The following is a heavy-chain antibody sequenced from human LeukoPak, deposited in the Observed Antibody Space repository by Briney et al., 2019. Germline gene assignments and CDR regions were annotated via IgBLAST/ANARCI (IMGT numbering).Heavy chain of an antibody. CDR3: AKEPLRYFDWDFDC. D-gene: IGHD3-9*01. CDR1: GFAFSSYA. V-gene: IGHV3-23*01. J-gene: IGHJ4*02. Sequence: GGSLRLSCAASGFAFSSYAMSWVRQAPGKGLERVSAISGSGGSTYYADSVKGRFTISRDNSKNTLYLQMNSLRAEDTAVYYCAKEPLRYFDWDFDCWGQGTLVTVSS. CDR2: ISGSGGST.